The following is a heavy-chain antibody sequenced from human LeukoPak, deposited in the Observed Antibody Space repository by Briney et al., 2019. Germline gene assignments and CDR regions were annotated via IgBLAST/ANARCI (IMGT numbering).Heavy chain of an antibody. D-gene: IGHD5-18*01. CDR2: ISSSGSTI. Sequence: GGSLRLSCAASGFTFSDYYMSWIRQAPGKGLEWVSYISSSGSTIYYADSVKGRFTISRDNAKSSLYLQMNSLRAEDTAVYYCARVRGGYSYGYYYYYYMDVWGKGTTVTVSS. CDR1: GFTFSDYY. V-gene: IGHV3-11*04. CDR3: ARVRGGYSYGYYYYYYMDV. J-gene: IGHJ6*03.